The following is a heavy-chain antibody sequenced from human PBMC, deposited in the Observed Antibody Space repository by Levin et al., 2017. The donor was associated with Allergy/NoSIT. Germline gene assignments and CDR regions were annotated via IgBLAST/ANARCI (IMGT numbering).Heavy chain of an antibody. CDR2: ISWNSGSI. CDR3: AKDMGDVDIVATIGKGAFDI. D-gene: IGHD5-12*01. CDR1: GFTFDDYA. Sequence: AGGSLRLSCAASGFTFDDYAMHWVRQAPGKGLEWVSGISWNSGSIGYADSVKGRFTISRDNAKNSLYLQMNSLRAEDTALYYCAKDMGDVDIVATIGKGAFDIWGQGTMVTVSS. J-gene: IGHJ3*02. V-gene: IGHV3-9*01.